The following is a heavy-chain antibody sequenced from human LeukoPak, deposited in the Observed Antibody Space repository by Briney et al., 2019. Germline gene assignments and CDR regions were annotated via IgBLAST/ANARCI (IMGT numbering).Heavy chain of an antibody. V-gene: IGHV4-59*01. CDR1: GASINNYY. CDR2: ISYSGST. Sequence: SGTLSLTCTVSGASINNYYWSWIRQPPGKGLEWIGHISYSGSTNYNPSLKSRVTISIDTSTKQFFLRLSSVTAADTAVYYCARVPRSSGTYWLDPYYFDYWGQGTLVTVSS. D-gene: IGHD1-26*01. J-gene: IGHJ4*02. CDR3: ARVPRSSGTYWLDPYYFDY.